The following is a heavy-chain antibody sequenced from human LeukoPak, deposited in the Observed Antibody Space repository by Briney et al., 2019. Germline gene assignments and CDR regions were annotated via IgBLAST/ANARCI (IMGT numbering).Heavy chain of an antibody. CDR3: ARVCDGYPGYYFDY. CDR2: IYYSGST. CDR1: GGSISSYY. Sequence: SETLSLTCTVSGGSISSYYWSWIRQPPGKGLEWIGYIYYSGSTNYNPSLKSRVTISVDTSKNQFSLKLSSATAADTAVYYCARVCDGYPGYYFDYWGQGTLVTVSS. D-gene: IGHD5-24*01. V-gene: IGHV4-59*01. J-gene: IGHJ4*02.